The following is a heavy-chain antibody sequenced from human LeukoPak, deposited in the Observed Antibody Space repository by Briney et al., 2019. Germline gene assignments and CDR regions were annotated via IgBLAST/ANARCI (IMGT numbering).Heavy chain of an antibody. Sequence: PSETLSLTCTVSGYSITSAYWGWIRQPPGKGLEWIGSFFLKGSTYYNPSLKSRVTISVDTSKNQFSLALSSVTAADTAVYYRARVARCTSCFDVDYWGQGTLVTVSS. V-gene: IGHV4-38-2*02. CDR1: GYSITSAY. D-gene: IGHD2-2*01. J-gene: IGHJ4*02. CDR3: ARVARCTSCFDVDY. CDR2: FFLKGST.